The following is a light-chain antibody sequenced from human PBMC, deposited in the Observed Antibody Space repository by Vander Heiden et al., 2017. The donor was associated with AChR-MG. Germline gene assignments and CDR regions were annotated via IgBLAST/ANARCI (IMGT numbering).Light chain of an antibody. CDR3: QRNFT. CDR1: QSVGSS. Sequence: EIVLTQSPVTVSLSPGERATLSCRASQSVGSSLAGDQHKPGQAPRLLIYEASIRATGIKVRFSGSGSGTDFTLTISSLEPEDFTGNDGQRNFTFGHGTKVDV. CDR2: EAS. J-gene: IGKJ3*01. V-gene: IGKV3-11*01.